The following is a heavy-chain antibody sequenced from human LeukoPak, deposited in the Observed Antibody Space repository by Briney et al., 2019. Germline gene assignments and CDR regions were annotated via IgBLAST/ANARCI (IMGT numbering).Heavy chain of an antibody. CDR2: IYHSGST. CDR3: ARVRGIAGDPSAFDI. J-gene: IGHJ3*02. V-gene: IGHV4-30-2*01. Sequence: SQTLSLTCTVSGGSISSGGYYWSWIRQPPGKGLEWIGYIYHSGSTYYNPSLKSRVTISVDRSKNQFSLKLSSVTAADTAVYYGARVRGIAGDPSAFDIGGKGTRVPVS. D-gene: IGHD6-13*01. CDR1: GGSISSGGYY.